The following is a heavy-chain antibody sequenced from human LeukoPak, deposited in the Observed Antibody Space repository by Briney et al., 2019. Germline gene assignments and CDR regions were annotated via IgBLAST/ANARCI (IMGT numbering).Heavy chain of an antibody. CDR3: ARVSYGSGSIDY. CDR1: GGSFSGYY. V-gene: IGHV4-34*01. J-gene: IGHJ4*02. Sequence: SETLSLTCAVYGGSFSGYYWSWIRQPPGKGLEWIGEINHSGSTNYNPSLKSRVTLSVDTSKNQFSLKLSSVTAADTAVYYCARVSYGSGSIDYWGQGTLVTVSS. CDR2: INHSGST. D-gene: IGHD3-10*01.